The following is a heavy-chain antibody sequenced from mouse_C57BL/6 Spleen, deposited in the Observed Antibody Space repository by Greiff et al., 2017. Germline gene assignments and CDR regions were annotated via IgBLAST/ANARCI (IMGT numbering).Heavy chain of an antibody. CDR2: INPNNGGT. CDR1: GYTFTDYN. CDR3: ARDDYGGYYAMDY. D-gene: IGHD2-4*01. Sequence: VQLKESGPELVKPGASVKMSCKASGYTFTDYNMHWVKQSHGKSLEWIGYINPNNGGTSYNQKFKGKATLTVNKSSSTAYMELRSLTSEDSAVYYCARDDYGGYYAMDYWGQGTSVTVSS. V-gene: IGHV1-22*01. J-gene: IGHJ4*01.